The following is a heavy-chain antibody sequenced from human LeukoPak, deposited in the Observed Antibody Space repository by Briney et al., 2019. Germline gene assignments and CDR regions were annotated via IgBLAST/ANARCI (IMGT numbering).Heavy chain of an antibody. CDR3: ARVTTGNYFDY. D-gene: IGHD1-14*01. CDR1: GFTFSDYY. J-gene: IGHJ4*02. Sequence: GSLRLSCAASGFTFSDYYMSWIRQAPGKGLEWVSYISSSSSYTNYADSVKGRFTVSRDNAKNSLYLQMNSLRAEDTAVYYCARVTTGNYFDYWGQGTLVTVSS. V-gene: IGHV3-11*06. CDR2: ISSSSSYT.